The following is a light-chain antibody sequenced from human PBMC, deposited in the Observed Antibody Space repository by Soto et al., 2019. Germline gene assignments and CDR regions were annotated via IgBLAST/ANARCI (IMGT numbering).Light chain of an antibody. CDR1: QRVISDY. Sequence: NVLTQSPGTLSLSPGEGASLSCRASQRVISDYFGWYQQKEGQAPRLIIYATSRRAAGIPDRFSGSGSETDFTLTISRVEPADSAIYYCQQYEASSWTFGQGTKLEIK. CDR2: ATS. J-gene: IGKJ1*01. CDR3: QQYEASSWT. V-gene: IGKV3-20*01.